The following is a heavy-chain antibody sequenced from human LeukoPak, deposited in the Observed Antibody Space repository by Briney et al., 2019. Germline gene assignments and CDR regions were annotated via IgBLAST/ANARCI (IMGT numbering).Heavy chain of an antibody. CDR1: GYTFTGYY. J-gene: IGHJ4*02. D-gene: IGHD6-19*01. CDR2: LNPNSGGT. Sequence: ASVKVSCKASGYTFTGYYTHWVRQAPGQGLEWVGWLNPNSGGTNYAQKFQGRVTMTRDTSISTPYMELSSLRSDDTAVYHGAKDGQWLVEARTFVNWGQGTLVTVSS. CDR3: AKDGQWLVEARTFVN. V-gene: IGHV1-2*02.